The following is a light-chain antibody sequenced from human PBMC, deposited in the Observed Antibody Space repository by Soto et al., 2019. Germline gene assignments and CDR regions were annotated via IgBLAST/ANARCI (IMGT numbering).Light chain of an antibody. CDR1: QSVSRY. V-gene: IGKV3-20*01. CDR3: QQYGSSPLT. CDR2: ETS. J-gene: IGKJ4*01. Sequence: EIVLTQSPATLSLSPGERATLSCRASQSVSRYLAWYQQKPGQAPRLLIYETSNRAVGVPARFSASGSGTDFTLTISRLEPEDFAVYYCQQYGSSPLTFGGGTKVDI.